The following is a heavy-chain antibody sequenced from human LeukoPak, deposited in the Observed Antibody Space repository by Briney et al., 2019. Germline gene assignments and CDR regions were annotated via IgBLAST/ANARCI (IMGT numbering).Heavy chain of an antibody. CDR2: IKQDGSEK. V-gene: IGHV3-7*03. CDR3: ARAAVVTSPFDY. D-gene: IGHD4-23*01. CDR1: GFTFSSYW. Sequence: SGGSLRLSCAASGFTFSSYWMSWVRQAPGKGLEWVANIKQDGSEKYYVGSVKGRFTISRDNAKNSLDLQMNSLKAEDTAMYYCARAAVVTSPFDYWGQGTLVTVSS. J-gene: IGHJ4*02.